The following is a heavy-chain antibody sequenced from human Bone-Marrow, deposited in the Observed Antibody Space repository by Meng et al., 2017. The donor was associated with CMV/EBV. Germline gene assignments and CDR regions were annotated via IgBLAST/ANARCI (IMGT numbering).Heavy chain of an antibody. CDR3: SRGDGNGPLY. J-gene: IGHJ4*02. CDR1: GFTFSDAG. CDR2: IRNRANSHAK. D-gene: IGHD5-24*01. V-gene: IGHV3-73*01. Sequence: GESLKISCSASGFTFSDAGLHWVRQASGRGLEWIGRIRNRANSHAKAYVASVKGRFTISREDSKNTKYLHMSSLKTDDTAVYYCSRGDGNGPLYWGPGTLVTVSS.